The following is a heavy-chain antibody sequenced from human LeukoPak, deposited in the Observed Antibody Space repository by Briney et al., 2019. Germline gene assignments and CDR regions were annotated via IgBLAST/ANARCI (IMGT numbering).Heavy chain of an antibody. CDR1: SYSISSGYY. CDR3: ARVSMVRGVIIRGYFDY. D-gene: IGHD3-10*01. Sequence: PSETLSLTCTVSSYSISSGYYWGWIRQPPGKGLEWIGSIYHSGSTYYNPSLKSRVTISVDTSKNQFSLKLSSVTAADTAVYCCARVSMVRGVIIRGYFDYWGQGTLVTVSS. J-gene: IGHJ4*02. CDR2: IYHSGST. V-gene: IGHV4-38-2*02.